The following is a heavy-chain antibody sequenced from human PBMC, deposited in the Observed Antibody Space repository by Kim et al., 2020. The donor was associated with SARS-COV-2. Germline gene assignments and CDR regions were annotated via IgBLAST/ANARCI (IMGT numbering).Heavy chain of an antibody. V-gene: IGHV1-46*01. CDR3: ARGSDGWVAAAGTFDY. Sequence: ASVKVSCKASGYTFTSYYMHWVRQAPGQGLEWMGIINPSGGSTSYAQKFQGRVTMTRDTSTSTDYMELSSLRSEDTAVYYCARGSDGWVAAAGTFDYWGQGTLVTVSS. CDR2: INPSGGST. CDR1: GYTFTSYY. D-gene: IGHD6-13*01. J-gene: IGHJ4*02.